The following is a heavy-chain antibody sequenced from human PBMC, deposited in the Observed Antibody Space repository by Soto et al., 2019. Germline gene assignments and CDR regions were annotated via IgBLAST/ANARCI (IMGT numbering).Heavy chain of an antibody. CDR1: GFSLSTSGMC. D-gene: IGHD3-3*01. Sequence: SGPTLVNPAQTVTLTCTFSGFSLSTSGMCVSWIRQPPGKALDWLARIDWDDDKYYSTSLKTRLTISKDTSKNQVVLTMTNMDPVDTATYYCARISRSTTIFGVVIINYFDYWGQGTLVTVSS. J-gene: IGHJ4*02. V-gene: IGHV2-70*11. CDR2: IDWDDDK. CDR3: ARISRSTTIFGVVIINYFDY.